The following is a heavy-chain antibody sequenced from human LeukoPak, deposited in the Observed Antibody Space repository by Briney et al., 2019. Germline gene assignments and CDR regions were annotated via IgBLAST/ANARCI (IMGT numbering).Heavy chain of an antibody. V-gene: IGHV1-8*02. CDR2: MNPNSGKT. CDR1: GYTFTSYD. Sequence: SVKVSCKASGYTFTSYDINWVRQATGQGLEWMGWMNPNSGKTGYAQKFQGRVTMTRNTSISTAYMELSSLRSEDTAVYYCARSRYYDSSGYSYYYYYYMDVWGKGTTVTISS. CDR3: ARSRYYDSSGYSYYYYYYMDV. J-gene: IGHJ6*03. D-gene: IGHD3-22*01.